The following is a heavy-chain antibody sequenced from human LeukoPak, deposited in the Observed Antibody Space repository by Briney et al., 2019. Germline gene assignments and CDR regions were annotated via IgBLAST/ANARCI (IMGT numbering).Heavy chain of an antibody. D-gene: IGHD6-13*01. CDR1: GYTFTSYD. CDR3: ARYSSSWYGLSYYYGMDV. CDR2: MNPNSGNT. V-gene: IGHV1-8*01. Sequence: VSVKVSCKASGYTFTSYDINWVRQATGQGLEWMGWMNPNSGNTGYAQKFQGRVTMTRNTSISTAYMELSSLRSEDTAVYYCARYSSSWYGLSYYYGMDVWGQGTTVTVSS. J-gene: IGHJ6*02.